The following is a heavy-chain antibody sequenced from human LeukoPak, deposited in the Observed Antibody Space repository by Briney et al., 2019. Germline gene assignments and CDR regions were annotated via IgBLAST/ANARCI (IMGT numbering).Heavy chain of an antibody. Sequence: GWSLRLSFASSGFTFSSYVMHWVRQAPGKGLDGVAFIQYDGSNKDYADSVKDRCTISRYTADNSLSLQVNSLSASDTAGYYCARTTGYSYGYFDYWSQGPLVTVYS. D-gene: IGHD5-18*01. CDR3: ARTTGYSYGYFDY. J-gene: IGHJ4*02. V-gene: IGHV3-30*02. CDR2: IQYDGSNK. CDR1: GFTFSSYV.